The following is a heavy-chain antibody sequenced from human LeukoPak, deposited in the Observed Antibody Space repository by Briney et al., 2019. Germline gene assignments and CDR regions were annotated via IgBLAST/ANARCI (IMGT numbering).Heavy chain of an antibody. V-gene: IGHV3-9*01. CDR1: GFTFDDYA. J-gene: IGHJ4*01. CDR3: AKTRGDFGTFDY. CDR2: ISWSSGSI. D-gene: IGHD4-17*01. Sequence: GRSLRLSCEAPGFTFDDYAMHWVRQAPGKGLEWVSGISWSSGSIAYAVSVKGRFTISRDNAKNSLHLQMNSLRTEDTALYYCAKTRGDFGTFDYWGHGTLVTVSS.